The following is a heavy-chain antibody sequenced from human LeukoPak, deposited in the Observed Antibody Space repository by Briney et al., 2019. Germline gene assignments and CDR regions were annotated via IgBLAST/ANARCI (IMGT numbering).Heavy chain of an antibody. D-gene: IGHD3-16*02. CDR1: GFTFSNSD. Sequence: GGSLRLSCAASGFTFSNSDMNWVHQAPGKGLEWVSGVSWNGSRTHYADSVKGQFIISRDNSRNTLYLQTNSLRAEDTAVYYCAKGGSYRSQPYFDYWGQGTPVTVSS. CDR3: AKGGSYRSQPYFDY. CDR2: VSWNGSRT. V-gene: IGHV3-35*02. J-gene: IGHJ4*02.